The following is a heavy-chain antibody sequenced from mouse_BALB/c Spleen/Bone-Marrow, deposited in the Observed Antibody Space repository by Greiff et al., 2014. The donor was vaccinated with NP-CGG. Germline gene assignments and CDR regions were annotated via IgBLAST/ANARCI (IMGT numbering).Heavy chain of an antibody. J-gene: IGHJ3*01. Sequence: VQLQQPGAELVKPGASVKLSCTASGFNIKDTYMHWVKQRPEQGLEWNGRIDPANGNTKYDPKFQGKATITADTSSNTAYLQLSSLTSEDTAVYYCAMYYYGSSLFAYWGQGTLVTVSA. CDR1: GFNIKDTY. CDR3: AMYYYGSSLFAY. CDR2: IDPANGNT. D-gene: IGHD1-1*01. V-gene: IGHV14-3*02.